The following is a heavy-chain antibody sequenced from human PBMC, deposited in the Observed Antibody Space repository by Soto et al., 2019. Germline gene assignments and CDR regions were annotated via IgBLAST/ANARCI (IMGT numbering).Heavy chain of an antibody. CDR2: IYYKGYT. D-gene: IGHD4-17*01. J-gene: IGHJ6*02. CDR1: GVSISDSSFY. CDR3: ARHPDYGGNYYYYGMDV. Sequence: QLQLQESCAGLVKPSETLSLTCTSSGVSISDSSFYWAWIRQPPGKGLEWIGSIYYKGYTKYNPSLESRVTITVDTSRNQFSLRLSSVTAADTAVYFCARHPDYGGNYYYYGMDVWGPGTTVIVSS. V-gene: IGHV4-39*01.